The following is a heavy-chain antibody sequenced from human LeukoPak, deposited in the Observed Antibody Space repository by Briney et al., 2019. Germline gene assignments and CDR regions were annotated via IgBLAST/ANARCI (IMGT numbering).Heavy chain of an antibody. J-gene: IGHJ6*02. V-gene: IGHV3-23*01. D-gene: IGHD2-8*01. CDR1: GLIFSNYA. Sequence: GGSLRLSCAASGLIFSNYAMRWVRQAPGKGLEWVSSITAGDTGTYYTDSVKGRFTISRDNSKNTLFLQMNSLRAEDTAIYYCARLHPYCTTTPCQDSYYSAMDVWGQGTTVTVSS. CDR3: ARLHPYCTTTPCQDSYYSAMDV. CDR2: ITAGDTGT.